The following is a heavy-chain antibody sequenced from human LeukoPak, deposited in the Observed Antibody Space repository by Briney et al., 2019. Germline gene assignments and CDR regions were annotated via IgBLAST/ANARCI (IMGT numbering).Heavy chain of an antibody. CDR3: TRGDGYNTYGMDV. CDR2: IFYTGTT. J-gene: IGHJ6*02. CDR1: GGSISSYY. V-gene: IGHV4-59*08. Sequence: SETLSLTCTVSGGSISSYYWSWIRQPPGKGLEWIGWIFYTGTTNYNPSLKGRATISVDTSKNQFSLKLNSVSAADTAVYYCTRGDGYNTYGMDVWGQGTTVTVSS. D-gene: IGHD5-24*01.